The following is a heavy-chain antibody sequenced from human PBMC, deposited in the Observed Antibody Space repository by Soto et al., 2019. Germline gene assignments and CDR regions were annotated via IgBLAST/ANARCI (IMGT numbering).Heavy chain of an antibody. CDR1: GGSIRSGDYY. V-gene: IGHV4-30-4*01. J-gene: IGHJ4*02. CDR3: AREIMAADHFDY. D-gene: IGHD6-13*01. CDR2: VHYSGNT. Sequence: NPSETLSLTCTVSGGSIRSGDYYWSWIRQTPERGLEWCGYVHYSGNTFYNPSLKSRATISLDTSRNQFSLNLSSVTAADSAVYYCAREIMAADHFDYWGQGALVTVSS.